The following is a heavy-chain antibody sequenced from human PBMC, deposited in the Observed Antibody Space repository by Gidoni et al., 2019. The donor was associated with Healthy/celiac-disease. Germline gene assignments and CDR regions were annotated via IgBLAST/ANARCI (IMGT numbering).Heavy chain of an antibody. D-gene: IGHD3-10*02. CDR1: GGSFSGYY. J-gene: IGHJ4*02. Sequence: QVQLQQWGAGLLKPSETLSLTCAVYGGSFSGYYWSWIRQPPGKELGWIGEINHSGSTNYNPSLKSRVTISVDTSKNQFSLKLSSVTAADTAVYYCARELYGVDYWGQGTLVTVSS. V-gene: IGHV4-34*01. CDR2: INHSGST. CDR3: ARELYGVDY.